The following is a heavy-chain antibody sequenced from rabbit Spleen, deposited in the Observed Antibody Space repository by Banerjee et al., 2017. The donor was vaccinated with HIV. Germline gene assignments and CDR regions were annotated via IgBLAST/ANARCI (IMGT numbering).Heavy chain of an antibody. CDR1: GFSFSSRIY. CDR2: IDSGGSADP. Sequence: QSLEESGGDLVTPGASLTLTCTASGFSFSSRIYMGWVRQAPGKGLEWIACIDSGGSADPYYAYWAKGRFTIAKPSSTKVTLQLNSLTAAATATYFSARDVYASSSGYGNIGNYFNLWGPGTLVTVS. V-gene: IGHV1S40*01. D-gene: IGHD1-1*01. CDR3: ARDVYASSSGYGNIGNYFNL. J-gene: IGHJ4*01.